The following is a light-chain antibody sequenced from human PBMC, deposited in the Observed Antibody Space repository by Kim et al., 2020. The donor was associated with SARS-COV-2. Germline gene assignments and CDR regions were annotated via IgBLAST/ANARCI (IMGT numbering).Light chain of an antibody. Sequence: DIVMTQSPLSLPVTLGQPASISCRSSQSLVHSNGNTYLTWFQQRPGQSPRRLIYQVSTRDSGVPDRFSGSGSGTDFTLKISRVEAEDVGIYYCMQGLRWPYTFGQGTKLEI. CDR1: QSLVHSNGNTY. CDR2: QVS. J-gene: IGKJ2*01. V-gene: IGKV2-30*02. CDR3: MQGLRWPYT.